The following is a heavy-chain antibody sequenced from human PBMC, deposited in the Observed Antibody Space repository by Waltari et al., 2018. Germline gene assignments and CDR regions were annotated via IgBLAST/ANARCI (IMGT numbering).Heavy chain of an antibody. V-gene: IGHV4-34*01. D-gene: IGHD5-12*01. CDR2: INHSGST. CDR1: GGSFSGYY. J-gene: IGHJ5*02. Sequence: QVQLQQWGAGLLKPSETLSLTCAVYGGSFSGYYWSWIRQPPGKGLEWIGEINHSGSTNYNPSLKSRVTISVDTSKNQFSLKLSSVTAADTAVYYCARGPRGSGYARYWFDPWGQGTLVTVSS. CDR3: ARGPRGSGYARYWFDP.